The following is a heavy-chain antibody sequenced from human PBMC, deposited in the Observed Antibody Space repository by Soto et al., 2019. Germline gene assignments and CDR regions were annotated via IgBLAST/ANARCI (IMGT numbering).Heavy chain of an antibody. CDR1: GVTVSSNY. V-gene: IGHV3-66*04. CDR3: ARHGYNYGGGYFDS. Sequence: EVQLVESGGGLVQPGGSLRLSCAASGVTVSSNYMSWVRQAPGKGLGWVSVIYSGGSTYYADSVKGRFTISRDNSKNTLYLQMNSLRAEDTVVYYCARHGYNYGGGYFDSWGQGTLVPVSS. D-gene: IGHD5-18*01. J-gene: IGHJ4*02. CDR2: IYSGGST.